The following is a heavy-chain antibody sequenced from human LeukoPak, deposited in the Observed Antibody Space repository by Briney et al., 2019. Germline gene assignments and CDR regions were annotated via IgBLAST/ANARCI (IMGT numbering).Heavy chain of an antibody. D-gene: IGHD3-10*01. J-gene: IGHJ6*02. Sequence: ASVKVSCKASGYTFTGYYMHWVRQAPGQGLEWMGWINPNSGGTNYAQKFQGWVTMTRDTSISTAYMELSRLRSDDTAVYYCARGSSYGSGKTYYYYGMDVWGQGTTVTVSS. CDR2: INPNSGGT. V-gene: IGHV1-2*04. CDR3: ARGSSYGSGKTYYYYGMDV. CDR1: GYTFTGYY.